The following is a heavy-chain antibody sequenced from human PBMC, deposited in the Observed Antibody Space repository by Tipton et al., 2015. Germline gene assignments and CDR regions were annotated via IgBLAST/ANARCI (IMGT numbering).Heavy chain of an antibody. Sequence: SLRLSCAASRFTFSTYGMHWVRQAPGKGLEWVAGIWYDGSGEYYAESVKGRFTISRDNFDNTLYLQMSNLRDEDTALYYCARDWENHVFWGGLAYWGQGTLVTVSS. D-gene: IGHD1-26*01. CDR2: IWYDGSGE. CDR3: ARDWENHVFWGGLAY. CDR1: RFTFSTYG. V-gene: IGHV3-33*01. J-gene: IGHJ4*02.